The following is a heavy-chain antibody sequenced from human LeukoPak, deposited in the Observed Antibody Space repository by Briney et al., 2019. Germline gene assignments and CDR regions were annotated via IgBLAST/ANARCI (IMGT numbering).Heavy chain of an antibody. Sequence: GASVKVSCKASGYTFSNYNIHWLRQAPGQGLEWMGIVNPGGDSTNYAQDFQGRVTLTGDTSTSTVYMELSSLRSEDTAVYYCARDPSVRGVIYYMDVWGKGTTVTISS. J-gene: IGHJ6*03. CDR3: ARDPSVRGVIYYMDV. CDR1: GYTFSNYN. D-gene: IGHD3-10*02. CDR2: VNPGGDST. V-gene: IGHV1-46*01.